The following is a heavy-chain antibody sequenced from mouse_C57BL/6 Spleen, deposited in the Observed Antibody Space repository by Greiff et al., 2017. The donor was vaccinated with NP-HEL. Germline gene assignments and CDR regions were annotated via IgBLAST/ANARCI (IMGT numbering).Heavy chain of an antibody. CDR2: IYPRSGNT. D-gene: IGHD3-2*02. J-gene: IGHJ3*01. CDR1: GYTFTSYG. V-gene: IGHV1-81*01. Sequence: VQLQQSGAELARPGASVKLSCKASGYTFTSYGISWVKQRTGQGLEWIGEIYPRSGNTYYNEKFKGKATLTADKSSSTAYMELRSLTSEDSAVYFCARRVDSSGQGFAYWGQGTLVTVSA. CDR3: ARRVDSSGQGFAY.